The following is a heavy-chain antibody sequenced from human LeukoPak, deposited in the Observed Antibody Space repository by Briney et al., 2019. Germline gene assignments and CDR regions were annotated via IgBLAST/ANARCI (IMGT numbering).Heavy chain of an antibody. V-gene: IGHV7-4-1*02. CDR2: INTNTGNP. CDR1: GYTFTNYA. J-gene: IGHJ4*02. CDR3: ARDLGPPTRSVLDY. D-gene: IGHD1-26*01. Sequence: ASVKVSCKASGYTFTNYAMNWVRQAPGQGLEWMGWINTNTGNPTYAQGFTGRFVFSLDTSVSTAYLQISSLKAEDTAVYYCARDLGPPTRSVLDYWGQGTLVTVSS.